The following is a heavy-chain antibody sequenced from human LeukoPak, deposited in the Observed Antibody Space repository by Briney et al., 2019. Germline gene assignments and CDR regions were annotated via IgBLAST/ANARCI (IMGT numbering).Heavy chain of an antibody. CDR2: INTNTGNP. V-gene: IGHV7-4-1*02. D-gene: IGHD6-13*01. CDR1: GYTFTSYA. CDR3: ARAQFNGIAAAGTLLQH. J-gene: IGHJ1*01. Sequence: ASVKVSCTASGYTFTSYAMNWVRQAPGQGLEWMVWINTNTGNPTYAQGFTGRFVFSLDTSVSTAYLQISSLKAEDTAVYYCARAQFNGIAAAGTLLQHWGQGTLVTVSS.